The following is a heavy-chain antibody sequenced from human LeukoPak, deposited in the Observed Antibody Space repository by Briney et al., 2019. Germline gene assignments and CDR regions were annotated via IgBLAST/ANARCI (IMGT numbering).Heavy chain of an antibody. J-gene: IGHJ4*02. CDR1: GGSISSYY. D-gene: IGHD3-10*01. Sequence: SKTLSLTCTVSGGSISSYYWSWIRQPPGKGLEWIGYIYYSGSTNYTPSLKSRITISVDTSRNQFSLKLNSVTAADTAVYYRARSGRGSSAGFDYWGQGTLVTVSS. CDR3: ARSGRGSSAGFDY. CDR2: IYYSGST. V-gene: IGHV4-59*01.